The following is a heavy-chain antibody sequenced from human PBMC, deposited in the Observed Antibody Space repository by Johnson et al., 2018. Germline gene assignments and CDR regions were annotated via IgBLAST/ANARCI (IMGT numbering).Heavy chain of an antibody. CDR1: GFTFSSYW. J-gene: IGHJ4*02. D-gene: IGHD6-13*01. V-gene: IGHV3-7*01. Sequence: EVQLVESGGGLVQPGGSLRLSCAASGFTFSSYWMSWVRQAQGKGLEWVANIKKDGSQRHYVDSVKGRFTIHRDNAKNSLYLQMNSLRAEDTAMYYRARDEAAANDYWGQGTLVTVSS. CDR3: ARDEAAANDY. CDR2: IKKDGSQR.